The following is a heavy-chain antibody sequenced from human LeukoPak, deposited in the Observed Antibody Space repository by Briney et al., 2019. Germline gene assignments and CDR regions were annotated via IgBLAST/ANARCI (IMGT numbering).Heavy chain of an antibody. CDR1: GFTFSNYE. D-gene: IGHD5-12*01. J-gene: IGHJ4*02. CDR2: ITDTATT. Sequence: GGSLRLSCAASGFTFSNYETNWVRQAPGKGLEWVSYITDTATTYYADSVKGRFTISRDNAKNSLFLQMNSLRAEDTAVYYCARENSGYDGGFDYWGQGTLVTVSS. V-gene: IGHV3-48*03. CDR3: ARENSGYDGGFDY.